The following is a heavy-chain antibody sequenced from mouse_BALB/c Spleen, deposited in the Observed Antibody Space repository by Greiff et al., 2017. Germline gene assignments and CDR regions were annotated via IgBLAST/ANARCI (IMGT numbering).Heavy chain of an antibody. CDR1: GFNIKDYY. D-gene: IGHD1-1*01. V-gene: IGHV14-4*02. J-gene: IGHJ4*01. CDR2: IDPENGDT. Sequence: SGAELVRSGASVKLSCTASGFNIKDYYMHWVKQRPEQGLEWIGWIDPENGDTEYAPKFQGKATMTADTSSNTAYLQLSSLTSEDTAVYYCNYGSSSHYYAMDYWGQGTSVTVSS. CDR3: NYGSSSHYYAMDY.